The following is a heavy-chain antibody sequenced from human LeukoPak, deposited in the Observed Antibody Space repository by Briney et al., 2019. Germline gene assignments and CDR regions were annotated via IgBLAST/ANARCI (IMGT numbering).Heavy chain of an antibody. CDR2: ISGSGGST. D-gene: IGHD3-10*01. CDR1: GFTFSSYA. Sequence: QTGGSLRLSCAASGFTFSSYAMSWVRQAPGKGLEWVSAISGSGGSTYYADSVKGRFTISRDNSKNTLYLQMNSLRAEDTAVYYCAKVTSYGSGSYYVRAAYYFDYWGQGTLVTVSS. V-gene: IGHV3-23*01. J-gene: IGHJ4*02. CDR3: AKVTSYGSGSYYVRAAYYFDY.